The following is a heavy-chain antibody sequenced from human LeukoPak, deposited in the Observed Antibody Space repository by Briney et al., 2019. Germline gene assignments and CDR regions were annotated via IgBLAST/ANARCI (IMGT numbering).Heavy chain of an antibody. J-gene: IGHJ6*03. Sequence: ASVKVSCKASGYTFTSYDINWVRQATGQGLEWMGWMNPNSGNTGYAQKFQGRVTITRNTPISTAYMELSSLRSEDTAVYYCARAMIVVVPAAMGMLNYYYYYMDVWGKGTTVTVSS. CDR1: GYTFTSYD. CDR2: MNPNSGNT. CDR3: ARAMIVVVPAAMGMLNYYYYYMDV. V-gene: IGHV1-8*03. D-gene: IGHD2-2*01.